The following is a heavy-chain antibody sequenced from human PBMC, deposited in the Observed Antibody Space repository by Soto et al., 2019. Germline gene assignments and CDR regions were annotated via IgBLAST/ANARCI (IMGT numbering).Heavy chain of an antibody. CDR1: GYTFTSYA. CDR2: INAGNGNT. J-gene: IGHJ6*02. V-gene: IGHV1-3*01. D-gene: IGHD6-6*01. CDR3: ARVSSIAARLYYYYGMDV. Sequence: GASVKVSCKASGYTFTSYAMHWVRQAPGQRLEWMGWINAGNGNTKYSQKFQGRVTITRDTSASTAYMELSSLRSEDTAVYYCARVSSIAARLYYYYGMDVWGQGTTVTVSS.